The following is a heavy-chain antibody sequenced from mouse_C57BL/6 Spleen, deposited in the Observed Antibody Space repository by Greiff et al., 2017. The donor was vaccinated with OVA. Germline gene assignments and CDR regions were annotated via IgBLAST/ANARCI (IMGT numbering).Heavy chain of an antibody. J-gene: IGHJ2*01. D-gene: IGHD1-1*01. Sequence: LQESGAELARPGASVKLSCKASGYTFTSYGISWVKQRTGQGLEWIGEIYPRSGNTYYNEKFKGKATLTADKSSSTAYMELRSLTSEDSAVYFCARSGPPGSSLDYWGQGTTLTVSS. CDR2: IYPRSGNT. V-gene: IGHV1-81*01. CDR3: ARSGPPGSSLDY. CDR1: GYTFTSYG.